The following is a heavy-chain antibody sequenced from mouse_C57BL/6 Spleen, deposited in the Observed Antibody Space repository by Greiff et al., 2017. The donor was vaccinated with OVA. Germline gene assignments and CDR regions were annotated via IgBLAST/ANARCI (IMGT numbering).Heavy chain of an antibody. J-gene: IGHJ4*01. V-gene: IGHV1-69*01. Sequence: QVHVKQPGAELVMPGASVKLSCKASGYTFTSYWMHWVKQRPGQGLEWIGEIDPSDSYTNYNQKFKGKSTLTVDKSSSTAYMQLSSLTSEDSAVYYCARWLTTVVGDAMDYWGQGTSVTVSS. D-gene: IGHD1-1*01. CDR1: GYTFTSYW. CDR2: IDPSDSYT. CDR3: ARWLTTVVGDAMDY.